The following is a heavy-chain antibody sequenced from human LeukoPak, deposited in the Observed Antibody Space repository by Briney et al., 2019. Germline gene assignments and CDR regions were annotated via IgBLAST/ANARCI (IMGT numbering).Heavy chain of an antibody. CDR1: GFTFSDYY. V-gene: IGHV3-11*01. D-gene: IGHD3-16*01. CDR3: ARDPWAPAAYDM. J-gene: IGHJ3*02. CDR2: ISNSGSTK. Sequence: PGGSLRLSCAASGFTFSDYYMSWIRQTPGKGLEWVSYISNSGSTKYYADSVKGRFTISRDNAKKSLFLQMENLRPEDTAVYYCARDPWAPAAYDMWGQGTMVTVSS.